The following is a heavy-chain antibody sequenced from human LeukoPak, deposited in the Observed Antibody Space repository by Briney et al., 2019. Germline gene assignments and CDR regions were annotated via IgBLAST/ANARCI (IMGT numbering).Heavy chain of an antibody. CDR2: INPDSGFT. V-gene: IGHV1-2*02. CDR1: GYKFTDDY. Sequence: ASVKVSCKASGYKFTDDYMHWVRQAPGQGLKLMGWINPDSGFTNYAQKFKGRVTMTRDTSISTAYLEVRSLTSDDTAVYYCAPTAEAYTSWWKVWGQGTLVTVSS. D-gene: IGHD3-16*01. J-gene: IGHJ4*02. CDR3: APTAEAYTSWWKV.